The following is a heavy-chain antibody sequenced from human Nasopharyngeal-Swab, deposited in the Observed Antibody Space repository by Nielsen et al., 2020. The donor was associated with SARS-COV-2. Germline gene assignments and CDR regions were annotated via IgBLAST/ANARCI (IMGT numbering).Heavy chain of an antibody. J-gene: IGHJ6*03. V-gene: IGHV3-30*03. CDR3: ARADRGGSFFSQYYYYMDV. CDR2: ISHDGSDK. Sequence: GGSLRLSCATSGFTFSSYAMHWVRQAPGKGLEWVAVISHDGSDKFYADSVKGRFSISRDTSKSTVYLQMNSLRPEDTGLYYCARADRGGSFFSQYYYYMDVWGTGTTVTVSS. CDR1: GFTFSSYA. D-gene: IGHD1-26*01.